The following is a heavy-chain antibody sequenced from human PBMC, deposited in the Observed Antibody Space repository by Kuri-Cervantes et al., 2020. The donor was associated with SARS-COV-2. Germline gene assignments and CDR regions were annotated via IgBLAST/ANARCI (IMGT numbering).Heavy chain of an antibody. CDR2: ISAYNGNT. Sequence: ASVKVSCKASGYTFTSYGISWVQQAPGQGLEWMGWISAYNGNTNYAQKLQGRVTMTTDTSTSTAYMELRSLRSDDTAAYYCARDRGSYYSTDYYYYYMDVWGKGTTVTVSS. J-gene: IGHJ6*03. CDR3: ARDRGSYYSTDYYYYYMDV. V-gene: IGHV1-18*01. D-gene: IGHD1-26*01. CDR1: GYTFTSYG.